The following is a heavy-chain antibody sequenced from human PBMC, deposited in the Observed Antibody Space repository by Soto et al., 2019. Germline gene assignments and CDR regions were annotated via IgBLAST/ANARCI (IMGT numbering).Heavy chain of an antibody. CDR1: GFTFSSYW. CDR3: ARIQGYSYGAVVYYFDY. J-gene: IGHJ4*02. Sequence: PGGSLRLSCAASGFTFSSYWMHWVRQAPGKGLVWVSRINSDGSSTSYADSVKGRFTISRDNAKNTLYLQMSSLRAEDTAVYYCARIQGYSYGAVVYYFDYWGQGTLVTVSS. CDR2: INSDGSST. D-gene: IGHD5-18*01. V-gene: IGHV3-74*01.